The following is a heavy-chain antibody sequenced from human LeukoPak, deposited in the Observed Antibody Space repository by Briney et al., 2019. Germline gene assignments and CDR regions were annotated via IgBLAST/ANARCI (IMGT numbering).Heavy chain of an antibody. D-gene: IGHD6-13*01. J-gene: IGHJ6*02. Sequence: GGSLRLSCVASGFTFSYYSMNWVRQAPGKGLEWVSYINSISGEIWYADSVKGRFTISRDDAKNSLYLQMNSLRAEDTAVYYCARGSAAGEYYYYYYGMDVWGQGTTVTVSS. CDR1: GFTFSYYS. V-gene: IGHV3-48*01. CDR3: ARGSAAGEYYYYYYGMDV. CDR2: INSISGEI.